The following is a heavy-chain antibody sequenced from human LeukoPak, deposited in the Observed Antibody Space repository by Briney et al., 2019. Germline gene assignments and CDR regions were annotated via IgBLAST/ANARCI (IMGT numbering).Heavy chain of an antibody. CDR2: ISAYNGDT. V-gene: IGHV1-18*01. D-gene: IGHD3-10*01. CDR1: GYTFTTYG. CDR3: ARDGRFGELLDY. J-gene: IGHJ4*02. Sequence: ASVKVSCKASGYTFTTYGISWVRQAPGQGLEWMGWISAYNGDTNYAQELQGRVTMTTATSTNTVYMELRSLRSDDTAVYYCARDGRFGELLDYWGQGTPVTVSS.